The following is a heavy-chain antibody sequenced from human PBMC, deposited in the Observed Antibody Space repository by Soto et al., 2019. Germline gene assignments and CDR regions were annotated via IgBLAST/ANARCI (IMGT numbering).Heavy chain of an antibody. Sequence: EVQLVESGGGLVQPGGSLRLSCAASGLTFSSYWMHWVRQAPGKGLVWVSRINTDGSSTTYADSVKGRFTISRDNTKNTLYLQMNSLTVEDTAVYYCARASGSNIHFDYWGQGTLVTVSS. V-gene: IGHV3-74*01. CDR1: GLTFSSYW. CDR2: INTDGSST. D-gene: IGHD1-26*01. CDR3: ARASGSNIHFDY. J-gene: IGHJ4*02.